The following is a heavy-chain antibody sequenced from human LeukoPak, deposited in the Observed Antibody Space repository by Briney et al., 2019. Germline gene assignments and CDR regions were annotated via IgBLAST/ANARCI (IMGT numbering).Heavy chain of an antibody. D-gene: IGHD2-8*01. V-gene: IGHV3-48*01. CDR1: GFTFSSYS. Sequence: PGGSLRLSCAAPGFTFSSYSMNWVRQAPGKGLEWVSYISSSSSTIYYADSVKGRFTISRDNAKNSLYLQMNSLRAEDTAVYYCARDRGWVYFDYWGQGTLVTVSS. J-gene: IGHJ4*02. CDR2: ISSSSSTI. CDR3: ARDRGWVYFDY.